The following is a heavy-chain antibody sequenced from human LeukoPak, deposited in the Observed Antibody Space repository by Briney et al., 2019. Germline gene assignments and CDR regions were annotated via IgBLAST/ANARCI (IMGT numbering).Heavy chain of an antibody. CDR2: ISYDGSNK. J-gene: IGHJ4*02. CDR3: AKDGSGYYYGSDY. D-gene: IGHD3-10*01. Sequence: GGSLRLSCAASGFTFSSYAMHWVRQAPGKGLEWVAVISYDGSNKYYADSVKGRFTISRDNSKNTLYLQMNSLRAEDTAVYYCAKDGSGYYYGSDYWGQGTLVTVSS. CDR1: GFTFSSYA. V-gene: IGHV3-30-3*01.